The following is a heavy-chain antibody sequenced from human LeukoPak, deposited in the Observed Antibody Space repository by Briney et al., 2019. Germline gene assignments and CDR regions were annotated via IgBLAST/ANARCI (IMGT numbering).Heavy chain of an antibody. V-gene: IGHV3-23*01. CDR1: GFTFRNYA. D-gene: IGHD6-19*01. CDR3: AKAVVGTGGYYQH. Sequence: GGSLRLSCAASGFTFRNYAMSWVRQAPGKGLEWVSAISSSGGSTYYADSVKGRFTISRDNSKNTLSLQMNSLRAEDMAVYYCAKAVVGTGGYYQHWGQGTLVTVSS. J-gene: IGHJ1*01. CDR2: ISSSGGST.